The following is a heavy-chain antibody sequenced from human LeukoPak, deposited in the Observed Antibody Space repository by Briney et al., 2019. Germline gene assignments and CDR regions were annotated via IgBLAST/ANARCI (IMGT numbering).Heavy chain of an antibody. Sequence: PGGSLRLSCAASGFTFKSFWMHWVRQAPGKGLEGVAVIWYDGSNKYYADSVKGRFTISRDNSKNTLYLQMNSLRAEDTAVYYCATDQMYYYGSRSYSPFNHWGQGTLVTVSS. CDR1: GFTFKSFW. CDR3: ATDQMYYYGSRSYSPFNH. D-gene: IGHD3-10*01. V-gene: IGHV3-33*08. CDR2: IWYDGSNK. J-gene: IGHJ4*02.